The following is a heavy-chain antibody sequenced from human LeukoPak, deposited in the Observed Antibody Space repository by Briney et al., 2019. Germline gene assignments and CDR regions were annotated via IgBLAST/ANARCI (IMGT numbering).Heavy chain of an antibody. CDR3: AKDYCSSTSCYADYYYGMDV. CDR1: GFTFSSYG. D-gene: IGHD2-2*01. CDR2: ISYDGSNK. Sequence: GRSLRLSCAASGFTFSSYGMHWVRQAPGKGQEWVAVISYDGSNKYYADSVKGRFTISRDNSKNTLYLQMNSLRAEDTAVYYCAKDYCSSTSCYADYYYGMDVWGKGTTVTVSS. V-gene: IGHV3-30*18. J-gene: IGHJ6*04.